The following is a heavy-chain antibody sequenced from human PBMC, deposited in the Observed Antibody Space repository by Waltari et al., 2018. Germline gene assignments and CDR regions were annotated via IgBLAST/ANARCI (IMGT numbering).Heavy chain of an antibody. CDR1: GFTFSSYE. Sequence: EVQLVESGGGLVQPGGPLRLSCAASGFTFSSYEMNWVRQAPGKGLEWVSYISSRGSTIYDAASVKGRFTSARDNAKNSLYLQMNSLRAEDTAVDYCARDKQWLVLWGQGTTVTVSS. CDR2: ISSRGSTI. CDR3: ARDKQWLVL. D-gene: IGHD6-19*01. J-gene: IGHJ6*02. V-gene: IGHV3-48*03.